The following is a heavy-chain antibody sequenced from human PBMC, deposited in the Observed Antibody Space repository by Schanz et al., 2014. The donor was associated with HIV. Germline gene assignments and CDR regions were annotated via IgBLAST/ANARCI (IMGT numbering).Heavy chain of an antibody. D-gene: IGHD6-19*01. Sequence: QVQLVQSGAEVKKPGASVKVSCKASGYTFTSYGINWVRQAPGQGLEWMGWISAYNGNTNYAQKLQGRVTMTTDTSTSTAYMELRSLRSDDTAVYYCARESYSPPSGSGWPYYFDYWGQGTLVTVSS. CDR2: ISAYNGNT. CDR3: ARESYSPPSGSGWPYYFDY. CDR1: GYTFTSYG. V-gene: IGHV1-18*01. J-gene: IGHJ4*02.